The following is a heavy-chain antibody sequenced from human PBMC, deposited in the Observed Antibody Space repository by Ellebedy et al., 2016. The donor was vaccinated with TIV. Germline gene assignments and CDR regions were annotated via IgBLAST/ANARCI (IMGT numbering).Heavy chain of an antibody. CDR1: GFSFSTYS. V-gene: IGHV3-21*01. Sequence: GGSLRLXXEVSGFSFSTYSMNWVRQAPGKGLEWVSAISYSSSYIYYADSLKGRFTISRDNAKNLLYLQMNSLRAEDTAVYYCAAGGHITLLESWGQGTLVTVSS. CDR2: ISYSSSYI. J-gene: IGHJ4*02. CDR3: AAGGHITLLES. D-gene: IGHD3-16*01.